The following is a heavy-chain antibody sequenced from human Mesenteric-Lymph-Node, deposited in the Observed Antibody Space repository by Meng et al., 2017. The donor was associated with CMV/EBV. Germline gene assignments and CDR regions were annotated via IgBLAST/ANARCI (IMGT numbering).Heavy chain of an antibody. Sequence: TYSAYSVNWGRQAPGKRLEWVSGIRGSRAYIYSRTRGDTYYADSVKGRFTISRDNAKNSLYLQMNSLRVEDTAVYYCVSYNWGLPFDRWGQGTLVTVSS. J-gene: IGHJ4*02. CDR3: VSYNWGLPFDR. D-gene: IGHD3-16*01. CDR2: IRGSRAYIYSRTRGDT. V-gene: IGHV3-21*01. CDR1: TYSAYS.